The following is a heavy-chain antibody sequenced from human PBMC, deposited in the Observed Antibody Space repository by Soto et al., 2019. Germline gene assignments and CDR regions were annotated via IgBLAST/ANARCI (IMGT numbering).Heavy chain of an antibody. V-gene: IGHV4-39*01. D-gene: IGHD2-15*01. CDR3: ARHTPAISISDH. J-gene: IGHJ4*02. CDR2: IYYSGST. Sequence: LETLSLTCSVSGGSIITSSSYYWGWISQPPGKGLEWIGSIYYSGSTYYNPSLKSRVTISVDTSKNQFSLKLSSVTAADTAVYYCARHTPAISISDHWGQGTLVTVSS. CDR1: GGSIITSSSYY.